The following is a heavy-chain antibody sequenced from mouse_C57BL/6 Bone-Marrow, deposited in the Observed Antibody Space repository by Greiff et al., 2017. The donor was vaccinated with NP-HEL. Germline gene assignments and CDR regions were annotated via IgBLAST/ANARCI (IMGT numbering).Heavy chain of an antibody. CDR1: GYTFTSYG. Sequence: QVQLQQSGAELARPGASVKLSCKASGYTFTSYGISWVKQRTGQGLEWIGEIYPRSGNTYYNEKFKSKATLTVDTSSSTAYMQLSSLTSEDSAVYYCARRVIYYDYDENFDYWGQGTTLTVSS. CDR3: ARRVIYYDYDENFDY. V-gene: IGHV1-81*01. J-gene: IGHJ2*01. CDR2: IYPRSGNT. D-gene: IGHD2-4*01.